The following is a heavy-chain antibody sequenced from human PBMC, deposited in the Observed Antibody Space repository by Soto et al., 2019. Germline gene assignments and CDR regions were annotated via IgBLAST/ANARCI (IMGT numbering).Heavy chain of an antibody. V-gene: IGHV1-69*01. CDR2: IIPIFGTA. CDR3: ARDSRIAARPDVVYSDP. CDR1: GGTFSSYA. Sequence: QVQLVQSGAEVKKPGSSVKVSCKASGGTFSSYAISWVRQAPGQGLEWMGGIIPIFGTANYAQKFQGRVTITADESTSTAYMELSSLRSEDTAVYYCARDSRIAARPDVVYSDPWGQGTLVTVSS. D-gene: IGHD6-6*01. J-gene: IGHJ5*02.